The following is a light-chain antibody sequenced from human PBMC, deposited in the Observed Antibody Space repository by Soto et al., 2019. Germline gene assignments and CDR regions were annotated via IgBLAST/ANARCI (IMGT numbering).Light chain of an antibody. CDR1: SSDVGGYNY. V-gene: IGLV2-14*01. CDR2: EVS. CDR3: SSYTSSSTLAI. Sequence: QSALTQPASVSGSPGQSITISCTGTSSDVGGYNYISWYQQHPGKAPKLMIYEVSNRPSGVSNRFSGSKSGNTASLTISGLQAEDEADYYCSSYTSSSTLAIFGGGTKLTVI. J-gene: IGLJ2*01.